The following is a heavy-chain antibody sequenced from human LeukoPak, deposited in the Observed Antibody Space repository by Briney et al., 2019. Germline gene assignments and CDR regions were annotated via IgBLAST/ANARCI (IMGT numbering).Heavy chain of an antibody. D-gene: IGHD3-22*01. CDR3: ARDSQYYYDSSGYRLDY. J-gene: IGHJ4*02. CDR1: GGTFSSYA. CDR2: IIPIFGTA. Sequence: SVKVSCKASGGTFSSYAISWVRQAPGQGLEWMGGIIPIFGTANYAQKFQGRVTITADESTSTAYMELSSLRSGDTAVYYCARDSQYYYDSSGYRLDYWGQGTLVTVSS. V-gene: IGHV1-69*01.